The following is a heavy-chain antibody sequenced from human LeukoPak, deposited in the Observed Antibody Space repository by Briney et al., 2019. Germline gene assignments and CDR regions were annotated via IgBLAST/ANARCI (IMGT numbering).Heavy chain of an antibody. D-gene: IGHD3-22*01. CDR1: GGTFSSYA. CDR3: ARAGSYYYDSSGSYGMTY. Sequence: ASVKVSCKASGGTFSSYAISWVRQAPGQGLEWMGRIIPILGIANYAQKFQGRVTITADKSTNTAYMELSSLRSEDTAVYYCARAGSYYYDSSGSYGMTYWGQGTLVTVSS. V-gene: IGHV1-69*04. CDR2: IIPILGIA. J-gene: IGHJ4*02.